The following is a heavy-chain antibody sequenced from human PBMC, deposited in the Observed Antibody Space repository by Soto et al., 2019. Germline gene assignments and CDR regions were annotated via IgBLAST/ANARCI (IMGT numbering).Heavy chain of an antibody. CDR1: GFPFSSYA. D-gene: IGHD2-15*01. V-gene: IGHV3-30-3*01. J-gene: IGHJ4*02. Sequence: QVQLVESGGGVVQPGRSLRLSCAASGFPFSSYAMHWVRQAPGKGLEWVAVISYDGSNKYYADSVKGRFTISRDNSKNTLYLQMNSLRAEDTAVYYCARVVVVVAATRDAYWGQGTLVTVSS. CDR2: ISYDGSNK. CDR3: ARVVVVVAATRDAY.